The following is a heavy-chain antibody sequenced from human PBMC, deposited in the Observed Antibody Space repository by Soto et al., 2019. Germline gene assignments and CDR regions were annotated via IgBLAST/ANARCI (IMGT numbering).Heavy chain of an antibody. CDR3: ATIVVVPAAYDDLQPTHYYYGTDV. CDR2: ISAYNGNT. D-gene: IGHD2-2*01. J-gene: IGHJ6*02. Sequence: QVQLVQSGAEVKKPGASVKVSCKASGYTFTSYGISWVRQAPGQGLEWMGWISAYNGNTNYAQKLQGRVTMTTDSSTSTAYMELRSLRSDDTAVYYCATIVVVPAAYDDLQPTHYYYGTDVWGQGTTVTVSS. V-gene: IGHV1-18*01. CDR1: GYTFTSYG.